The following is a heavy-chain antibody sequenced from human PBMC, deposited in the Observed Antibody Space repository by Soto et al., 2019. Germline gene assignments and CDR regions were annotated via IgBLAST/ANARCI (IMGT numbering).Heavy chain of an antibody. J-gene: IGHJ4*02. CDR2: INHSGST. CDR1: GGSFSGYY. Sequence: PSETLSLTCAVYGGSFSGYYWSWIRQPPGKGLEWIGEINHSGSTNYNPSLKSRVTISVDTSKNQFSLKLSSVTAADTAVYCCARGRLRVALDKPNYPRAKFDYWGQGTLVPVSS. D-gene: IGHD2-15*01. CDR3: ARGRLRVALDKPNYPRAKFDY. V-gene: IGHV4-34*01.